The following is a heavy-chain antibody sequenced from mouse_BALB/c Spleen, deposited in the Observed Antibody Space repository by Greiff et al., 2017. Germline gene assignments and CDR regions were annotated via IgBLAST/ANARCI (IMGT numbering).Heavy chain of an antibody. CDR2: IDPYYGGT. Sequence: VQLQQSGPELVKPGASVKVSCKASGYAFTSYNMYWVKQSHGKSLEWIGYIDPYYGGTSYNQKFKGKATLTVDKSSSTAYMQLKSLTSEDSAVYYCAREETYGNWFAYWGQGTLVTVSA. D-gene: IGHD2-10*02. CDR3: AREETYGNWFAY. J-gene: IGHJ3*01. V-gene: IGHV1S135*01. CDR1: GYAFTSYN.